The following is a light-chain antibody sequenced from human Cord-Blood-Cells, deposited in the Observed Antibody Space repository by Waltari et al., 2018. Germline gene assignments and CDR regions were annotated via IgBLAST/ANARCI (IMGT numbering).Light chain of an antibody. CDR2: EGS. V-gene: IGLV2-23*01. CDR3: CSYAGSSTLV. CDR1: SSDVGSYNL. J-gene: IGLJ3*02. Sequence: QSALTQPASVSGSPGQSITISCTGTSSDVGSYNLVSWYQQHPGKAPKLMIYEGSKRPSGVSNRFYGSKSGNTASLTISGLQAEDEADYYCCSYAGSSTLVFGGGTKLTGL.